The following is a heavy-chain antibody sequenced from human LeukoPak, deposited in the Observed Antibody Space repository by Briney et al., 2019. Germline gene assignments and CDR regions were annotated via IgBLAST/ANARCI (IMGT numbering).Heavy chain of an antibody. CDR1: GFTFSSYA. J-gene: IGHJ5*02. CDR2: ISASGGTT. D-gene: IGHD2-2*01. V-gene: IGHV3-23*01. CDR3: AKEPREYCSSTSCPKSMEP. Sequence: GGSLSLSCAASGFTFSSYAMSWVRQAPGKGLEWVSAISASGGTTYYADSVKGRFTISRDNSKNTLYLQMSGLRAEDTAVYYCAKEPREYCSSTSCPKSMEPRGQGTLCTASS.